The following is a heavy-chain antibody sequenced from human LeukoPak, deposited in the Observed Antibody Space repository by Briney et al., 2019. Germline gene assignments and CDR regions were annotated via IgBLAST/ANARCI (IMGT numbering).Heavy chain of an antibody. J-gene: IGHJ6*02. CDR1: GGTFISYA. CDR3: ARDWTTVTNYYYYGMDV. Sequence: SSVKVSCKASGGTFISYAISWVRQAPGQGLEWMGGIIPIFGTANYAQKFQGRVTITADESTSTAYMELSSLRSEDTAVYYCARDWTTVTNYYYYGMDVWGQGTTVTVSS. D-gene: IGHD4-17*01. V-gene: IGHV1-69*13. CDR2: IIPIFGTA.